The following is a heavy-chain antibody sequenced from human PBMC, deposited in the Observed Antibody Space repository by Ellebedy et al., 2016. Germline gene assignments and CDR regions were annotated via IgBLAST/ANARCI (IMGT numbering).Heavy chain of an antibody. V-gene: IGHV1-69*13. Sequence: SVKVSXXASGGTFSSYAISWVRQAPGQGLEWMGGIIPIFGTANYAQKFQGRVTITADESTSTAYMELRSLRSDDTAVYYCARHGHIYYYYYMDVWGKGTTVTVSS. CDR1: GGTFSSYA. CDR2: IIPIFGTA. J-gene: IGHJ6*03. D-gene: IGHD4-17*01. CDR3: ARHGHIYYYYYMDV.